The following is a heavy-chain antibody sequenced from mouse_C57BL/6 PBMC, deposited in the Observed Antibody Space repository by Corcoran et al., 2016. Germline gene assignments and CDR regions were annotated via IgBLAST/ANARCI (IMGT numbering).Heavy chain of an antibody. V-gene: IGHV8-12*01. D-gene: IGHD1-1*01. Sequence: QVTLKESGPGILQASQTLSLTCSLSGFSLSTSGMGVSWIRQPSGKGLEWLAHIYWDDDKRNNQSLKSRLTNSKDTSRDQVFLKITSVDTAGTATYYCARADTVVAPMDYWGQGSSVTVSS. CDR3: ARADTVVAPMDY. CDR2: IYWDDDK. CDR1: GFSLSTSGMG. J-gene: IGHJ4*01.